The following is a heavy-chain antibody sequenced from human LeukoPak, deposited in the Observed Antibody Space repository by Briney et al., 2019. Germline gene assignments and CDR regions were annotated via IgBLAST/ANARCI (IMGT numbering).Heavy chain of an antibody. CDR1: GGSIGSYY. V-gene: IGHV4-59*08. CDR2: IYYSGST. D-gene: IGHD5-18*01. J-gene: IGHJ4*02. Sequence: PSETLSLTCTVSGGSIGSYYWSWIRQPPGKGLEWIGYIYYSGSTNYNPSLKSRVTISVDTSKNQFSLKLSSVTAADTAVYYCARQGYSPLDYFDYWGQGTLVTVSS. CDR3: ARQGYSPLDYFDY.